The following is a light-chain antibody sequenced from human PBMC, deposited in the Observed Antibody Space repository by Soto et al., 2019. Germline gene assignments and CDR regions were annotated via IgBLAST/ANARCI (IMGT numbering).Light chain of an antibody. CDR3: QQYDDLPIT. Sequence: DIQMTQSPSSLSTSVGDRVTITCQASQDISDNLNWYQQKQGKAPKVLISDVSNLETGVSSRFSGSGSGTDFTFTISSLQAEDVAIYYCQQYDDLPITFGQGTRLEIK. J-gene: IGKJ5*01. CDR1: QDISDN. V-gene: IGKV1-33*01. CDR2: DVS.